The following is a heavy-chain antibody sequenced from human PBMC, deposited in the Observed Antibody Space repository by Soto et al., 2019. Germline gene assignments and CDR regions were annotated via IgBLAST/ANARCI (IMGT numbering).Heavy chain of an antibody. CDR2: ISGSGGST. D-gene: IGHD6-13*01. CDR1: GFTFSSYA. J-gene: IGHJ4*02. CDR3: AKDRIIAAPVKAPADFDY. V-gene: IGHV3-23*01. Sequence: GGSLRLSCASSGFTFSSYAMSWVRQAPGKGLEWVSAISGSGGSTYYADSVKGRFTISRDNSKNTLYLQMNSLRAEDTAVYYCAKDRIIAAPVKAPADFDYWGQGTLVTVSS.